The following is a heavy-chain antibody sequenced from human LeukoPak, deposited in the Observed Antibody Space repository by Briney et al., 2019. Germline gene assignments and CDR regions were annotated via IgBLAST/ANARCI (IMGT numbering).Heavy chain of an antibody. Sequence: SVTVSCKASGGTFSSYAISWVRQAPGQGLEWMGRIIPILGIANYAQKFQGRVTITADKSTSTAYMELSSLRSEDTAVYYCARDYGGNSGDFDYWGQGTLVTVSS. V-gene: IGHV1-69*04. CDR2: IIPILGIA. J-gene: IGHJ4*02. CDR3: ARDYGGNSGDFDY. CDR1: GGTFSSYA. D-gene: IGHD4-23*01.